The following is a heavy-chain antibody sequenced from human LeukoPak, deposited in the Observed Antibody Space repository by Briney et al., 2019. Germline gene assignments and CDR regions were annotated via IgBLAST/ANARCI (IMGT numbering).Heavy chain of an antibody. CDR1: GGSISSYY. Sequence: SETLSLTCTVSGGSISSYYWSWIRQPAGKGLEWIGYIYYSGSTNYNPSLKSRVTISVDTSKNQFSLKLSSVTAADTAVYYCAREGGTTSSYFDYWGQGTLVTVSS. J-gene: IGHJ4*02. D-gene: IGHD3-16*01. V-gene: IGHV4-59*01. CDR3: AREGGTTSSYFDY. CDR2: IYYSGST.